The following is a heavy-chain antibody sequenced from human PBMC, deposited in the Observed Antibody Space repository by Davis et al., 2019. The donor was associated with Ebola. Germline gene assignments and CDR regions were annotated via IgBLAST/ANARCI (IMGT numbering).Heavy chain of an antibody. CDR1: GGTFSSYA. CDR2: IIPIFGTA. V-gene: IGHV1-69*13. J-gene: IGHJ6*03. D-gene: IGHD2-2*01. CDR3: ARTDIVVLPPIYYMDV. Sequence: SVKVSCKASGGTFSSYAISWVRQAPGQGLEWMGGIIPIFGTANYAQKFQGRVTITADESTSTAYMELSSLRSEDTAVYYCARTDIVVLPPIYYMDVWGKGTTVTVSS.